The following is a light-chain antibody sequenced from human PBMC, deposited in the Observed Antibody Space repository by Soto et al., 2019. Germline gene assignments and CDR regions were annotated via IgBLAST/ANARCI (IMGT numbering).Light chain of an antibody. V-gene: IGLV1-51*01. J-gene: IGLJ3*02. Sequence: QSVLTQPPSVSASPGQKVTISCSGSSSNIGSHFVSWYQQFPGTAPKLLIHNTNKRPSGIPDRFSGSDSGTSATLAIAGLQPGDEADYYCGSWDGSLSAVVFGGGTKLTVL. CDR3: GSWDGSLSAVV. CDR2: NTN. CDR1: SSNIGSHF.